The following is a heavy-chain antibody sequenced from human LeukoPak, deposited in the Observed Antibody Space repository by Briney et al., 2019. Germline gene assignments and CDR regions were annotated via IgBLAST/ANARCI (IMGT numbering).Heavy chain of an antibody. Sequence: GGSLRLSCAASGFTFRNAWMNWVRQAPGRGLEWVGRIKSKTDGGTTDYAAPVKGRFTISRDDSKNTLYLQMNSLKTEDTAVYYCTTGNQYDFWSGYPPFDYWGQGTLVTVSS. CDR1: GFTFRNAW. CDR2: IKSKTDGGTT. D-gene: IGHD3-3*01. CDR3: TTGNQYDFWSGYPPFDY. V-gene: IGHV3-15*07. J-gene: IGHJ4*02.